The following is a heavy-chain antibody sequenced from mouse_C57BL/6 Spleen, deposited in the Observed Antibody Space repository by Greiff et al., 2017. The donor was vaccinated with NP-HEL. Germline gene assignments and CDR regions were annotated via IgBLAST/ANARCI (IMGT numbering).Heavy chain of an antibody. CDR1: GFTFSDYG. V-gene: IGHV5-17*01. Sequence: EVKLMESGGGLVKPGGSLKLSCAASGFTFSDYGMHWVRQAPEKGLEWVAYISSGSSTIYYADTVKGRFTISRDNAKNTLFLQMTSLRSEDTAMYYCARKRGYYYLDYWGQGTTLTVSS. J-gene: IGHJ2*01. CDR2: ISSGSSTI. CDR3: ARKRGYYYLDY.